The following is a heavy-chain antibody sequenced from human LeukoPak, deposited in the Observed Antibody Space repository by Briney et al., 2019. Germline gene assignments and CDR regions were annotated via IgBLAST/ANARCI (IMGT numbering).Heavy chain of an antibody. CDR2: ISGSGGST. V-gene: IGHV3-23*01. D-gene: IGHD5-24*01. Sequence: GGSLRLSCAASGFTFSSYAMSWVRQAPGKGLEGVSAISGSGGSTYYADSVKGRFTISRDNSKNTLYLQMNSLRAEDTAVYYCAKARRDGYNYLHYWGQGTLVTVSS. CDR3: AKARRDGYNYLHY. J-gene: IGHJ4*02. CDR1: GFTFSSYA.